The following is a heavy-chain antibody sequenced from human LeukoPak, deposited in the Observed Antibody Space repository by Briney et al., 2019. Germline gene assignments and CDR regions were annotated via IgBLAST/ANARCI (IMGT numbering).Heavy chain of an antibody. D-gene: IGHD6-13*01. CDR3: ARDLAAAGTTGHYYYGMDV. J-gene: IGHJ6*02. V-gene: IGHV4-61*02. CDR2: VSISGVT. CDR1: GDSFSSDDFY. Sequence: PSETLSLTCTVSGDSFSSDDFYWTWVRQPAGKGLEWVGSVSISGVTNYNPSLKSRVTISIDKSKNQFSLRLSSVTAADTAVYYCARDLAAAGTTGHYYYGMDVWGQGTTVTVSS.